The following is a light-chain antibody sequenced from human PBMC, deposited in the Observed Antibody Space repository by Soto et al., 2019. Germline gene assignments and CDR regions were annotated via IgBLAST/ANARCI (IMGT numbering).Light chain of an antibody. V-gene: IGLV2-11*01. CDR2: DVS. CDR3: CSYAGSYTFDV. Sequence: QSALTQPASVSGSPGQSITISCTGSGRDIGAYDYVSWYQQHPGKAPKLMIYDVSKRLSGVPDRFSGSKSGNTASLTISGLQAEDEADYYCCSYAGSYTFDVFGTGTKVTVL. CDR1: GRDIGAYDY. J-gene: IGLJ1*01.